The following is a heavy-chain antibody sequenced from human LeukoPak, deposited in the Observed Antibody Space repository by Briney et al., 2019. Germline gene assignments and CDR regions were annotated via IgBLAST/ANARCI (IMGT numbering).Heavy chain of an antibody. J-gene: IGHJ4*02. Sequence: GGSLRLSCAASGFTFTDYSMSWVRQAPGKGLEWVSSISSSSSYIYYADSVKGRFTISRDNGKNSLNLQMNNLRAEDTAVYYCASSEYSGSYIDYWGQGTLVTVSP. D-gene: IGHD1-26*01. CDR2: ISSSSSYI. CDR3: ASSEYSGSYIDY. CDR1: GFTFTDYS. V-gene: IGHV3-21*01.